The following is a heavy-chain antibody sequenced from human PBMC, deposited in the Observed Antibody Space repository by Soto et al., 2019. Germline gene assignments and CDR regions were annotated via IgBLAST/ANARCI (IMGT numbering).Heavy chain of an antibody. CDR1: GGSISSGDYY. J-gene: IGHJ4*02. Sequence: SETLSLTCTVSGGSISSGDYYWSWIRQPPGKGLEWIGYIYYSGSTYYNPSLKSRVTISVDTSKNQFSLKLSSVTAADTAVYYCARVIVVVVAADYWGQGTLVTVSS. CDR2: IYYSGST. D-gene: IGHD2-15*01. CDR3: ARVIVVVVAADY. V-gene: IGHV4-30-4*01.